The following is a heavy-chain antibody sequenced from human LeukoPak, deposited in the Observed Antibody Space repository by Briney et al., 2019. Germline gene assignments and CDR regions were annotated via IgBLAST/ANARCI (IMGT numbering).Heavy chain of an antibody. CDR1: GGSISSDY. CDR2: IYYSGST. D-gene: IGHD6-19*01. CDR3: ARSRKVAGPFDS. J-gene: IGHJ4*02. V-gene: IGHV4-59*01. Sequence: SETLSVTCTVSGGSISSDYWSWIRQPPGKGLEWIGYIYYSGSTNYNPSLKSRVTISVDTSKSQFSLKLSSVTAADTAVYYCARSRKVAGPFDSWGQGTLVTVPS.